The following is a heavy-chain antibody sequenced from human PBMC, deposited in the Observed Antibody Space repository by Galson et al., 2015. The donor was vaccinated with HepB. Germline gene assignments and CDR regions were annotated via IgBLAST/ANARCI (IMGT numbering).Heavy chain of an antibody. D-gene: IGHD6-19*01. CDR2: ISWDGGAT. Sequence: SLRLSCAASGFTFDDYTMHWVRQDPGKGLAWVSLISWDGGATYYADSVKGRFTISRDNSQNSLYLQMNSLRTEDTALYFCAKSMQWLVLRDAFDIWGLGTMVTVPS. V-gene: IGHV3-43*01. CDR3: AKSMQWLVLRDAFDI. J-gene: IGHJ3*02. CDR1: GFTFDDYT.